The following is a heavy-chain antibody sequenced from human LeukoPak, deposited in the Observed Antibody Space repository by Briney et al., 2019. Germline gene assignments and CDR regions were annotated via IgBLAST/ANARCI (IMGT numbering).Heavy chain of an antibody. CDR3: ARGPGSGWDDYFDY. V-gene: IGHV3-30-3*01. Sequence: GRSLRLSCAASGFTFSTYAMHWVRQAPGKGLEWVATISYDGSKKFHADSGKGRFTISRDNSKNTLYLQMNSLRGDDTAVYYCARGPGSGWDDYFDYWGQGTLVTVSS. D-gene: IGHD6-19*01. CDR1: GFTFSTYA. CDR2: ISYDGSKK. J-gene: IGHJ4*02.